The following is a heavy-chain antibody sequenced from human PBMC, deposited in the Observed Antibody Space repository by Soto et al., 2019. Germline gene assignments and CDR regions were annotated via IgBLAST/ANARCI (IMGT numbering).Heavy chain of an antibody. D-gene: IGHD4-17*01. CDR3: ARDFIRGFDYGDSPFDY. Sequence: QVQLVQSGAEVKKPGSSVKVSCKASGGTFSSYTISWVRQAPGQGLEWMGRIIPILGIANYAQKFRGRVTITADKSTSTAYMELSSLRSEDTAVYYCARDFIRGFDYGDSPFDYWGQGTLVTVSS. J-gene: IGHJ4*02. CDR1: GGTFSSYT. CDR2: IIPILGIA. V-gene: IGHV1-69*08.